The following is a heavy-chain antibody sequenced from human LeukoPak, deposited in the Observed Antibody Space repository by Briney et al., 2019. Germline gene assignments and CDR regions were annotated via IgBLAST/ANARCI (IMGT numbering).Heavy chain of an antibody. Sequence: SETLSLTGAVYGGSFSDHYWSWIRQPPGKGLEWIGEINHSGSTSYNSSLKSRVTISVDTSKKQISLKLRSVTAADTAVYYCARIPPDMDVWGQGTTVVVSS. CDR2: INHSGST. CDR3: ARIPPDMDV. CDR1: GGSFSDHY. V-gene: IGHV4-34*01. J-gene: IGHJ6*02. D-gene: IGHD2-21*01.